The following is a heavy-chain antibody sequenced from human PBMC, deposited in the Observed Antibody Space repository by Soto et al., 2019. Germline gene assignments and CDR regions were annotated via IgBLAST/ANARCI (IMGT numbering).Heavy chain of an antibody. CDR2: IYYSGNS. Sequence: QVQLQESGPGLVKPSQTLSLTCTVSGGSISSDGYYWSWIRQHPGKGLEWIGYIYYSGNSYYNPPLKRRVTISVDTSKNLFSLKLTSVTAADTAVYYCARSVFPWGQGTLVTVSS. CDR3: ARSVFP. CDR1: GGSISSDGYY. J-gene: IGHJ5*02. V-gene: IGHV4-31*03.